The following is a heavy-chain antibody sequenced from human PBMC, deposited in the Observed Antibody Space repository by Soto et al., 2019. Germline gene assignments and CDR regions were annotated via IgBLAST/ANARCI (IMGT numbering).Heavy chain of an antibody. V-gene: IGHV3-21*01. CDR2: IEGSKTI. Sequence: GGSVRLSCAASGLAFSPNAMAWVRQAPGRGLEWVSSIEGSKTIYADSVKGRFTIPRDNAKNSLYLQMNSLRAEDTAVYYCARDGSWHYYYYGRDVWGQGTTGTV. CDR3: ARDGSWHYYYYGRDV. CDR1: GLAFSPNA. D-gene: IGHD6-13*01. J-gene: IGHJ6*02.